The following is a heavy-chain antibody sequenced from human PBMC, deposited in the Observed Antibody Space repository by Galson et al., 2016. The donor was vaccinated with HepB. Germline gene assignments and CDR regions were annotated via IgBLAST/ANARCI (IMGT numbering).Heavy chain of an antibody. J-gene: IGHJ3*02. CDR1: GFTVSSNY. Sequence: SLRLSCAASGFTVSSNYMSWVRQAPGKGLEWVSFIYSGGTTYYADSVKGRFTISRDNSKNTLYLQMNSLRAEDPAVYYCARDSRWRGDAFDIWGQGTMVTVSS. D-gene: IGHD2-15*01. CDR3: ARDSRWRGDAFDI. CDR2: IYSGGTT. V-gene: IGHV3-66*02.